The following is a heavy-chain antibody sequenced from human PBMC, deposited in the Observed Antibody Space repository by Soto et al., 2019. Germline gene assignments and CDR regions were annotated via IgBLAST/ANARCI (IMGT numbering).Heavy chain of an antibody. CDR3: ASRTYYDILTGSPGFDP. Sequence: SETLSLTCTVSGGSISSSSYYWGWIRQPPGKGLEWIGSIYYSGSTYYNPSLKSRVTISVDTSKNQFSLKLSSVTAADTAVYYCASRTYYDILTGSPGFDPWGQGTLVTVSS. V-gene: IGHV4-39*01. CDR1: GGSISSSSYY. CDR2: IYYSGST. J-gene: IGHJ5*02. D-gene: IGHD3-9*01.